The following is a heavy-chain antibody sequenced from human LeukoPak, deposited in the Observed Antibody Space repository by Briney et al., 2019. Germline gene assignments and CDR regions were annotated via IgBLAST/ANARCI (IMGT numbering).Heavy chain of an antibody. V-gene: IGHV3-23*01. CDR3: AKKANKAGSYGDYEYYFDY. D-gene: IGHD4-17*01. CDR2: ISGSGGST. J-gene: IGHJ4*02. CDR1: GFTFSSYA. Sequence: GGSLRLSCAASGFTFSSYAMSWVRQAPGKGLEWVSAISGSGGSTYYADSVKGRFTISRDNSKNTLYLQMNSLRAEDTAVYYCAKKANKAGSYGDYEYYFDYWGQGTLVTVSS.